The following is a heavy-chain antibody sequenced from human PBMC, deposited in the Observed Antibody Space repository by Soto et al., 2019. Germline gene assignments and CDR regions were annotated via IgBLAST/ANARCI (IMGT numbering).Heavy chain of an antibody. Sequence: EAVSGTCAVFGGSFTDYYWNWVRQYPGKGLEWIGDISHTGSAKYNPSLMSRVAMSIDKSKNQFSLIMNSVIAADTAVYYCAFFDFSSGNCLGYWRPGSPVTLTS. CDR1: GGSFTDYY. CDR3: AFFDFSSGNCLGY. J-gene: IGHJ1*01. V-gene: IGHV4-34*01. CDR2: ISHTGSA. D-gene: IGHD3-3*01.